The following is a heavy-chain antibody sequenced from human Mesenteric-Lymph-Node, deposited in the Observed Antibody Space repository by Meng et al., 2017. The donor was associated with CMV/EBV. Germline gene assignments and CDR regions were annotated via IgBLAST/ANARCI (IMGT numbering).Heavy chain of an antibody. CDR2: IGSAGAT. J-gene: IGHJ6*02. V-gene: IGHV3-13*01. CDR1: GFTFSNYD. CDR3: ARGKYSSSNSEDYYYGMDV. Sequence: GESLQISCAASGFTFSNYDMHWVRQATGKGLEWVSGIGSAGATYSAGSVKGRFSISRENAKNSLYLQMNSLRAGDTAIYYCARGKYSSSNSEDYYYGMDVWGQGTTVTVSS. D-gene: IGHD6-6*01.